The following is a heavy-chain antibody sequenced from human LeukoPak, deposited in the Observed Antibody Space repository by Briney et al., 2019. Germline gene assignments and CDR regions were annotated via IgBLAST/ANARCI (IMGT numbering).Heavy chain of an antibody. CDR3: ARDMPRVAFLEWLSSGFDC. CDR1: GFTFSDYD. D-gene: IGHD3-3*02. CDR2: ISGRSSHM. Sequence: GESLTLSCSASGFTFSDYDMNWVRQAPGKGLEWVSSISGRSSHMYYGESVKGRFSIYRDNAKNSLYLQMNSLGAEDTAVYYCARDMPRVAFLEWLSSGFDCWGQGTLATVSS. V-gene: IGHV3-21*01. J-gene: IGHJ4*02.